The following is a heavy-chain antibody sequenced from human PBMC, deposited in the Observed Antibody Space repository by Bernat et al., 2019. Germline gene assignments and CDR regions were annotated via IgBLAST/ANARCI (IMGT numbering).Heavy chain of an antibody. Sequence: QVQLVQSGSELKKPGASVKVSCKASGYTFTSYAMNWVRQAPGQGLEWMGWINTNTGNPTYAQGFTGRSVFSLDTSVSTAYLQINSLKAEDTAVYYCASPLRFLEWLSPLDYYYYMDVWGKGTTVTVSS. D-gene: IGHD3-3*01. V-gene: IGHV7-4-1*02. J-gene: IGHJ6*03. CDR3: ASPLRFLEWLSPLDYYYYMDV. CDR2: INTNTGNP. CDR1: GYTFTSYA.